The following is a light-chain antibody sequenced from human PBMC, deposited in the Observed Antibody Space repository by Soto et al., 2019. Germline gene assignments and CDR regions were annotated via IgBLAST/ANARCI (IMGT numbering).Light chain of an antibody. CDR1: QDISNY. CDR3: QHYGYPQWT. V-gene: IGKV1-33*01. Sequence: DIQMTQSPSSLSASVGDRVTITCQASQDISNYLNWYQQKPGKAPKLLIYDASNLETGVPSRFSGSGSGTEFTLTISSLQPEDFAVYYCQHYGYPQWTFGQGTKVDI. J-gene: IGKJ1*01. CDR2: DAS.